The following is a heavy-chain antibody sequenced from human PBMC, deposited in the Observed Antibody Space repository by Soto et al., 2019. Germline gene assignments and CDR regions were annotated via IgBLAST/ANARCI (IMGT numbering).Heavy chain of an antibody. CDR1: GFTFSSYG. Sequence: GGSLRLSCAASGFTFSSYGMHWVRQAPGKGLEWVAVIWYDGSNKYYADSVRGRFTISRDNSKNTLYLQMNSLRAEDTAVYYCARLGYCSSTGCHRYYCYGMDDWGQETTVTVSS. D-gene: IGHD2-2*01. CDR2: IWYDGSNK. J-gene: IGHJ6*02. CDR3: ARLGYCSSTGCHRYYCYGMDD. V-gene: IGHV3-33*01.